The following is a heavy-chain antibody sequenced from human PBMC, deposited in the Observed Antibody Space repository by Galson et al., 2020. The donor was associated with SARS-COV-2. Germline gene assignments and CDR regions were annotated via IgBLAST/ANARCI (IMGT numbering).Heavy chain of an antibody. CDR2: ITGSGSTT. V-gene: IGHV3-23*01. J-gene: IGHJ6*02. D-gene: IGHD2-15*01. Sequence: GESLKISCEASGFTFRDYAMNWVRQAPGKGLEWVSGITGSGSTTKTADSVKGRFTMSRDNSKNTLYLQMHSLRAEDTALYYCARVSGGYSNYYYFYTMDVWGQGAPVTVSS. CDR1: GFTFRDYA. CDR3: ARVSGGYSNYYYFYTMDV.